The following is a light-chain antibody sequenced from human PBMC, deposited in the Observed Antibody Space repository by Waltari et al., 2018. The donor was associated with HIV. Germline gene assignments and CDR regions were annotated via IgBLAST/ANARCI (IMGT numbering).Light chain of an antibody. CDR3: QSYDGTTVV. Sequence: NFILTQSHSVSESPGKTVTISCTRSSGGIGSTYIQWYQQRPGRSPDTVIYEDSQRPSGVPNRFSGSVDSPSNSASLTISGLKTEDEADYFCQSYDGTTVVFGGGTRLTVL. CDR1: SGGIGSTY. J-gene: IGLJ2*01. V-gene: IGLV6-57*01. CDR2: EDS.